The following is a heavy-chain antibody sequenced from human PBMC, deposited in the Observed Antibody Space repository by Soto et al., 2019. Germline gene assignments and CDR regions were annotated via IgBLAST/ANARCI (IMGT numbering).Heavy chain of an antibody. CDR3: ARDRYFGSGSYYPFDC. Sequence: GGSLRLSCAASGFTFSSYGMNWVRQAPGKGLEWVAVIWYDGSNKNYADSVKGRFTISRDNSKNTLYLQMNRLRAEDTAVYFCARDRYFGSGSYYPFDCWGQGTLVTVS. J-gene: IGHJ4*02. V-gene: IGHV3-33*01. CDR2: IWYDGSNK. CDR1: GFTFSSYG. D-gene: IGHD3-10*01.